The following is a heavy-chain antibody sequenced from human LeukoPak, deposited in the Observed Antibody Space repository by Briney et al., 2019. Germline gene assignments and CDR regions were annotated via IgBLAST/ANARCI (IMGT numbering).Heavy chain of an antibody. CDR2: IYPGDSDT. CDR1: GYSFTSYW. CDR3: ARHIQGGRGGYDSPPYYFDY. V-gene: IGHV5-51*01. J-gene: IGHJ4*02. Sequence: KPGESLKISCKGSGYSFTSYWIGWVRQMPGKGLEWMGIIYPGDSDTRYSPSFQGQVTISADKSISTAYLQGSSLKASDTAMYYCARHIQGGRGGYDSPPYYFDYWGQGALVTVSS. D-gene: IGHD5-12*01.